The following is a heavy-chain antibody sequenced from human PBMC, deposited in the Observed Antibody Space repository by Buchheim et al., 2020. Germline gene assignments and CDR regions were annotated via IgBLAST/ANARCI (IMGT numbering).Heavy chain of an antibody. CDR1: GFTFSGSA. Sequence: EVQLVESGGGLVQPGGSLKLSCAASGFTFSGSAMHWVRQASGKGLEWVGRIRSKANSYATAYAASVKGRFTISRDDSKNTAYLQMNSLKTEDTAVYYCTRNDGSGSYYKRGMDVWGQGTT. J-gene: IGHJ6*02. V-gene: IGHV3-73*01. CDR2: IRSKANSYAT. CDR3: TRNDGSGSYYKRGMDV. D-gene: IGHD3-10*01.